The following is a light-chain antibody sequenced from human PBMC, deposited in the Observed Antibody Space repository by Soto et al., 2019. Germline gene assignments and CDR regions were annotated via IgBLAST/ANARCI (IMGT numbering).Light chain of an antibody. Sequence: QSVLTQLPSVSGAPGQRVTISCTGSSSNIGAGYDVHWYQQLPGTAPKLLIYGNSNRPSGVPDRFSGSKSGTSASLAITGLQAEDEADYYCQSYDSSLSVYNYVFGTGTKLTVL. CDR2: GNS. V-gene: IGLV1-40*01. J-gene: IGLJ1*01. CDR3: QSYDSSLSVYNYV. CDR1: SSNIGAGYD.